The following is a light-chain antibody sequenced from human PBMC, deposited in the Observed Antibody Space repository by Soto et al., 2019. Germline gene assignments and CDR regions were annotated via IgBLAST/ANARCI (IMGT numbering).Light chain of an antibody. Sequence: QSALTQPRSVSGSPGQSVTISCTGNSSDVGGYNYVSWYQQHPGKAPKLMIYDVSKRPSGVPDRFSGSKSGNTASLTISGLQAEDEADYYFCSYAGSYTYVFGIGTKLTVL. CDR2: DVS. J-gene: IGLJ1*01. CDR3: CSYAGSYTYV. CDR1: SSDVGGYNY. V-gene: IGLV2-11*01.